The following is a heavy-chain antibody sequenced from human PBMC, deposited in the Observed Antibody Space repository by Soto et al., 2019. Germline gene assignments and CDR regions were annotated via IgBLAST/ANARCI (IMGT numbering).Heavy chain of an antibody. CDR3: ASQPVAGTAFFDS. CDR1: GYTFTSYG. V-gene: IGHV1-18*01. J-gene: IGHJ4*02. CDR2: ISAYNGNT. Sequence: QVQLVQSGAEVKKPGASVKVSCKASGYTFTSYGISWVRQAPGQGLEWMGWISAYNGNTNYAQKLQGRVTMTTDTPTIIADMELSSLRSDDTAMYYCASQPVAGTAFFDSCGQGTLVTVSS. D-gene: IGHD6-19*01.